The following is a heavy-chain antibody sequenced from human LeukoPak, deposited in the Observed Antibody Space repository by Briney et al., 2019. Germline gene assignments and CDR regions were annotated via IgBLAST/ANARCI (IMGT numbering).Heavy chain of an antibody. J-gene: IGHJ5*02. CDR2: INHSGST. D-gene: IGHD6-13*01. CDR3: ARGAGYSSSWYKENWFDP. Sequence: SETLSLTCAVYGGSFSGYYWSWIRQPPGKGLEWIGEINHSGSTNYNPSLKSRVTISVDTSKSQFSLKLSSVTAADTAVYYCARGAGYSSSWYKENWFDPWGQGTLVTVSS. V-gene: IGHV4-34*01. CDR1: GGSFSGYY.